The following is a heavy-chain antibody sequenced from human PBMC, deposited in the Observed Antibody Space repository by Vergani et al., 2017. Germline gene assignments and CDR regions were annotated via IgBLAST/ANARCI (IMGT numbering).Heavy chain of an antibody. J-gene: IGHJ4*02. D-gene: IGHD1-14*01. V-gene: IGHV1-69*13. Sequence: QVQLVQSGAEVKKPGSSVKVSCKASGGTFSSYAISWVRQAPGQGLEWMGRIIPIFGTANYAQKFQGRVSITADESTSTAYMELSSLRSEDTAVYYCAGWGGVGYRKTPDYFDYWGQGTLVTVSS. CDR3: AGWGGVGYRKTPDYFDY. CDR1: GGTFSSYA. CDR2: IIPIFGTA.